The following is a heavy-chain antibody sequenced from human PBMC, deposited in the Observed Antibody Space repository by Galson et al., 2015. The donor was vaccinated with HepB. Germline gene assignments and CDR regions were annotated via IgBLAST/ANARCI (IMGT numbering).Heavy chain of an antibody. Sequence: SLRLSCAASGFTFSSYAMHWVRQAPGKGLEWVAVISYDGSNKYYADSVKGRFTISRDNSKNTLYLQMNSLRAEDTAVYYCAKTRSMVRGGGYWGQGTLVTVSS. CDR1: GFTFSSYA. CDR3: AKTRSMVRGGGY. V-gene: IGHV3-30*04. D-gene: IGHD3-10*01. J-gene: IGHJ4*02. CDR2: ISYDGSNK.